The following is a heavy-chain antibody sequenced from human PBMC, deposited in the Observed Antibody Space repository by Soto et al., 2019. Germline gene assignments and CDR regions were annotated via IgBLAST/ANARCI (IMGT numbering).Heavy chain of an antibody. CDR2: ISGSGGST. J-gene: IGHJ4*02. V-gene: IGHV3-23*01. CDR1: GFTFSSYA. CDR3: AKDLYFWSGYSLDY. D-gene: IGHD3-3*01. Sequence: GGSLRLSCAASGFTFSSYAMSWVRQAPGKGLEWVSAISGSGGSTYYADSVKGRFTISRDNSKNTLYLQMNSLRAEDTAVYYCAKDLYFWSGYSLDYWGQGTLVTVAS.